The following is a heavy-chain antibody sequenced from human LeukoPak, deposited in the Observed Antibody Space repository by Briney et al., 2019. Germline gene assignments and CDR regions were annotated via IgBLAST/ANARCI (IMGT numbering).Heavy chain of an antibody. Sequence: GGSLRLSCAASEFIVSINYMTWVRQAPGKGLEWVSLIYSRGDTKYADSVKGRFTTSRDNSKNTLYLQMSSLRSEDTAVYYCARDLTMVRGARYRPYNWFDPWGQGTLVTVSP. J-gene: IGHJ5*02. CDR3: ARDLTMVRGARYRPYNWFDP. D-gene: IGHD3-10*01. CDR2: IYSRGDT. V-gene: IGHV3-53*05. CDR1: EFIVSINY.